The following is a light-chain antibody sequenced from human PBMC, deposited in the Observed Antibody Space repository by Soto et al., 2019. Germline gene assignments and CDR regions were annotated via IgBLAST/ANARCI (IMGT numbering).Light chain of an antibody. CDR1: QTVSNNY. V-gene: IGKV3-20*01. J-gene: IGKJ1*01. CDR3: QQYISSPLT. Sequence: EIVLTQSPGTLSLSPGERATLSCRASQTVSNNYLAWYQQKPGQAPRLVIYGASNRATGIPDRLSASGSGTDFTLTISRLEPEDFAVYYCQQYISSPLTLGQGTKVDSK. CDR2: GAS.